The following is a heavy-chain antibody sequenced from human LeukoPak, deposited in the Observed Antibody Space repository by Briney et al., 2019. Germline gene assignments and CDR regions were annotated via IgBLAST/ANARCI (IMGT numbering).Heavy chain of an antibody. CDR3: ASVDWYFDL. D-gene: IGHD2-15*01. J-gene: IGHJ2*01. CDR2: ISSNGGST. CDR1: GFTFSSYA. Sequence: GGSLRLSCAASGFTFSSYAMHWVRQAPGKGLEYVSAISSNGGSTYYANSVKGRFTISRDNSKNTLYLQMNSLRAEDTAVYYCASVDWYFDLWGRGTLVTVSS. V-gene: IGHV3-64*01.